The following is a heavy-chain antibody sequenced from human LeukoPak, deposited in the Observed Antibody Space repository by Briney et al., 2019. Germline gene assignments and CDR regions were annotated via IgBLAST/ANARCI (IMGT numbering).Heavy chain of an antibody. J-gene: IGHJ4*02. CDR2: ISSSSSYI. CDR3: AKVLERYCSGGSCYYDY. V-gene: IGHV3-21*04. D-gene: IGHD2-15*01. CDR1: GFTFSSYS. Sequence: GGSLRLSCAASGFTFSSYSMNWVRQAPGKGLEWVSSISSSSSYIYYADSVKGRFTISRDNAKNSLYLQMNSLRAEDTAVYYCAKVLERYCSGGSCYYDYWGQGTLVTVSS.